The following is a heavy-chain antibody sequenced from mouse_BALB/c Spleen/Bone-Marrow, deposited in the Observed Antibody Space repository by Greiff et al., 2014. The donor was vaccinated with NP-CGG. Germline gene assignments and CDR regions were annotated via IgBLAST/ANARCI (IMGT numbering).Heavy chain of an antibody. V-gene: IGHV14-3*02. CDR1: GFNIKDTY. CDR2: IDPANGST. Sequence: VQLKASGAELVKPGASVKLSCTASGFNIKDTYMHWVKQRPEQGLEWIGRIDPANGSTKYDPKFQGKATITADTSSNTAYLQLSSLTSEDTAVYYCARNGNYGAWFAYWGQGTLVTGAA. CDR3: ARNGNYGAWFAY. D-gene: IGHD2-1*01. J-gene: IGHJ3*01.